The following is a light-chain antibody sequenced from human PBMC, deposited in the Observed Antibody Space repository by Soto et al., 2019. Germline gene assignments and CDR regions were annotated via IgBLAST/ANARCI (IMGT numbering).Light chain of an antibody. CDR3: QSYDSTLSLV. CDR2: DNT. V-gene: IGLV1-40*01. Sequence: QSVLTQPPSVSGAQGQTVTISCTGSSSNIGAGYGVNWYQQLSGTAPKLLIYDNTNRPSGVPDRFSGSRSGSSASLAITGLQPEDEAEYHCQSYDSTLSLVFGGGTKLTVL. J-gene: IGLJ2*01. CDR1: SSNIGAGYG.